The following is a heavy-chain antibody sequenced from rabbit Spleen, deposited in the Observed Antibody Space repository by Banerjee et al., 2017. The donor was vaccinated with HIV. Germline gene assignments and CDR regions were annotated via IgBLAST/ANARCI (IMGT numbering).Heavy chain of an antibody. Sequence: QEQLEESGGGLVKPEGSLTLTCKASGFSFSDRDVMCWVRQAPGKGLEWIACINTATGKAVYASWAKGRFTISKTSSNTVTLQMTSLTAADTATYLCARGYYIGGYLGYAFTRLDLWGQGTLVTVS. J-gene: IGHJ3*01. D-gene: IGHD7-1*01. CDR2: INTATGKA. V-gene: IGHV1S45*01. CDR3: ARGYYIGGYLGYAFTRLDL. CDR1: GFSFSDRDV.